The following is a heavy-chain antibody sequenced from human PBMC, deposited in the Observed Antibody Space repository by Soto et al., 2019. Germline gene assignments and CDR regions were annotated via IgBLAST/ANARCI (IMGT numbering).Heavy chain of an antibody. D-gene: IGHD4-17*01. V-gene: IGHV3-66*01. J-gene: IGHJ2*01. CDR2: IYSGGST. CDR3: ARDLHPRYGDYPSYWYFDL. Sequence: EVQLVESGGGLVQPGGSLRLSCAASGFTVSSNYMSWVRQAPGKGLEWVSVIYSGGSTYYADSVKGRFTISRDNAKNTLYLQMNSLRAEDTAVYYCARDLHPRYGDYPSYWYFDLWGRGTLVTVSS. CDR1: GFTVSSNY.